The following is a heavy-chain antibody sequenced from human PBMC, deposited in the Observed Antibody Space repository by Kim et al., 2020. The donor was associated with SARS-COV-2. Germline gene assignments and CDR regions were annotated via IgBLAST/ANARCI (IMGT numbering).Heavy chain of an antibody. CDR1: GGSISSSSYY. CDR3: ARGSGSYGGFDY. CDR2: IYYSGST. V-gene: IGHV4-39*01. J-gene: IGHJ4*02. D-gene: IGHD1-26*01. Sequence: SETLSLTCTVSGGSISSSSYYWGWIRQPPGKGLEWIGSIYYSGSTYYNPSLKSRVTISVDTSKNQFSLKLSSVTAADTAVYYCARGSGSYGGFDYWGQGTLVTVSS.